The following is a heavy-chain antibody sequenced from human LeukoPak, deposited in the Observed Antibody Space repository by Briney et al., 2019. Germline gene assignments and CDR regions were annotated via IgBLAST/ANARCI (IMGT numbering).Heavy chain of an antibody. J-gene: IGHJ5*02. Sequence: PGGSLRLSCAASGFTFSSYAMHWVRQAPGKGLEWVAVISYDGSNKYYADSVKGRFTISRDNSKNTPYLQMNSLRAEDTAVYYCARSRVGDYDILTGYYNWFDPWGQGTLVTVSS. CDR2: ISYDGSNK. CDR1: GFTFSSYA. CDR3: ARSRVGDYDILTGYYNWFDP. V-gene: IGHV3-30-3*01. D-gene: IGHD3-9*01.